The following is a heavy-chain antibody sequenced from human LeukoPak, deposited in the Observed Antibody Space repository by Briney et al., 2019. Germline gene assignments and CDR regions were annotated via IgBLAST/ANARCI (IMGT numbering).Heavy chain of an antibody. V-gene: IGHV3-48*03. Sequence: PGGSLRLSCAASGFTFSTYEMNWVRQAPGKGLEWVLYVGVGGSPIYYADSLKGRFTVSRYYAKNSLFLQMNSLRAEDTAVYYCARAPSYYYGLDVWGQGTTVTVSS. CDR3: ARAPSYYYGLDV. J-gene: IGHJ6*02. CDR1: GFTFSTYE. CDR2: VGVGGSPI.